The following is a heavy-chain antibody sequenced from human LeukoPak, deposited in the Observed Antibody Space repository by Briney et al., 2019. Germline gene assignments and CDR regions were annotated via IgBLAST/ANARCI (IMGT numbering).Heavy chain of an antibody. CDR1: GFTFSSYG. D-gene: IGHD5-12*01. Sequence: PGGSLRLSCAASGFTFSSYGMHWVRQAPGKGLEWVAVIWYDGSNKYYADSVKGRFTIPRDNSKNTLYLQMNSLRAEDTAVYYCAGYSGYDLADYFDYWGQGTLVTVSS. V-gene: IGHV3-33*01. CDR3: AGYSGYDLADYFDY. J-gene: IGHJ4*02. CDR2: IWYDGSNK.